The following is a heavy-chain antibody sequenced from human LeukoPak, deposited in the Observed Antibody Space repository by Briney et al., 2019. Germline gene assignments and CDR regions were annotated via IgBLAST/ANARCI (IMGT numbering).Heavy chain of an antibody. Sequence: SVKVSCKASGGTFSSYAISWVRQAPGQGLELTGGIIPIFGTANYAQKFQGRVTITADESTSTAYMELSSLRSEDTAVYYCARSALGYGDYERLRVFDYWGQGTLVTVSS. CDR2: IIPIFGTA. CDR3: ARSALGYGDYERLRVFDY. D-gene: IGHD4-17*01. V-gene: IGHV1-69*01. J-gene: IGHJ4*02. CDR1: GGTFSSYA.